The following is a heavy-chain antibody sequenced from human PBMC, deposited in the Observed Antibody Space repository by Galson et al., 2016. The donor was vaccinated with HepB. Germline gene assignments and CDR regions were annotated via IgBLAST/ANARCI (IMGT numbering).Heavy chain of an antibody. CDR1: GASNIMNKYF. Sequence: SETLSLTCSVSGASNIMNKYFWGWIRQPPGKGLEWIGSMFSTGSSYFNLSLKSRVSMSIDTSTNRLSLKLRSVTAADTAFYYCARPISGTSLSDFAYWGQGILVTVAS. D-gene: IGHD2-15*01. V-gene: IGHV4-39*02. CDR3: ARPISGTSLSDFAY. CDR2: MFSTGSS. J-gene: IGHJ4*02.